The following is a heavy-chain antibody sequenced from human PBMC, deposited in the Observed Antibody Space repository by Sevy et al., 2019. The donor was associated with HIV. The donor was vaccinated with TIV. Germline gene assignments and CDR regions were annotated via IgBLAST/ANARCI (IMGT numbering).Heavy chain of an antibody. CDR1: GFNFNTYG. Sequence: GGSLRLSCTASGFNFNTYGMHWVRQAPGKGLEWLAIISYDGNKYYADSVEGRFTISRDNSRNTLYLEMNSLKSEDTAVFHRGGAGRLRLGGLSSGPDFWGPGTLVTVSS. CDR3: GGAGRLRLGGLSSGPDF. CDR2: ISYDGNK. V-gene: IGHV3-30*03. J-gene: IGHJ4*02. D-gene: IGHD3-16*02.